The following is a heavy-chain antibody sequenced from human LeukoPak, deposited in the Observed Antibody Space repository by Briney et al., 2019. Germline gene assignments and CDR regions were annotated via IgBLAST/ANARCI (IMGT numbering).Heavy chain of an antibody. D-gene: IGHD2-15*01. CDR2: IYPGDSDT. J-gene: IGHJ4*02. V-gene: IGHV5-51*01. Sequence: GESLKISCKGSGYTFTNYWIGWVRQMPGKGLEWMGIIYPGDSDTRYSPSFQGQVTISADKSISTAYLQWSSLKASDTAMYYCARIGCSGGSCFAFDYWGQGTLVTVSS. CDR1: GYTFTNYW. CDR3: ARIGCSGGSCFAFDY.